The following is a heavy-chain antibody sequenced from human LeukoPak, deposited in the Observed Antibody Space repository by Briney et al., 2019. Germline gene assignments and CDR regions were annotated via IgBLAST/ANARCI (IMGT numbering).Heavy chain of an antibody. V-gene: IGHV3-33*08. Sequence: GGSLRLSCAASGYGFSTHGMIWVRQAPGKGLEWVALVWNDGNKKQYPESVKGRFTASKDNSKNTVYLEINSLRVEDTAVYFCARIYGYSYDYWGQGTLVTVSS. J-gene: IGHJ4*02. CDR1: GYGFSTHG. CDR2: VWNDGNKK. CDR3: ARIYGYSYDY. D-gene: IGHD3-22*01.